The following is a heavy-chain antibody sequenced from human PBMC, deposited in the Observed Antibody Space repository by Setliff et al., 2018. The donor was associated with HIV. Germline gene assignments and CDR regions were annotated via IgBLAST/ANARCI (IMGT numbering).Heavy chain of an antibody. D-gene: IGHD3-10*01. CDR2: IIPIFGTA. J-gene: IGHJ4*02. CDR3: ARTREMVRGVITPAFDY. CDR1: GGTLSSYT. Sequence: SVKVSCKASGGTLSSYTINWVRQAPGQGLEWMGGIIPIFGTANYAQKFQGRVTITTDESTSTAYMELSSLRSEDTALYYCARTREMVRGVITPAFDYWGLGTLVTVSS. V-gene: IGHV1-69*05.